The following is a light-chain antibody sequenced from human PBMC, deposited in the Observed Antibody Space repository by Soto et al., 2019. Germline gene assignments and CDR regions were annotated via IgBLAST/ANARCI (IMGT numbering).Light chain of an antibody. CDR1: NGPVTSGHW. CDR3: FLSSNGARPVV. V-gene: IGLV7-46*01. CDR2: DTS. Sequence: QAVVTQEPSLTVSPGGTVTLTCDSSNGPVTSGHWPYWLQQKPGQAPRTLIYDTSKKHSWTPARFSGSLLGGKAALTLSGAQPEDYADYYCFLSSNGARPVVFGGGTKLTVL. J-gene: IGLJ2*01.